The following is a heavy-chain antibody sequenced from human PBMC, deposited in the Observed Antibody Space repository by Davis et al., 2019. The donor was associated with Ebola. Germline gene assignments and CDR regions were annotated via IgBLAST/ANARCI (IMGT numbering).Heavy chain of an antibody. CDR1: VITFSSYA. CDR2: ISGSGGST. D-gene: IGHD6-19*01. CDR3: AKGGIAVAQIYYYYGMDV. J-gene: IGHJ6*04. Sequence: GESLKIPCADSVITFSSYAMSWVRQAPGKGLEWVSAISGSGGSTYYAVSVKGRFTISRDNSKNTLYLQMNSLRAEDTAVYYWAKGGIAVAQIYYYYGMDVWGKGTTVTVSS. V-gene: IGHV3-23*01.